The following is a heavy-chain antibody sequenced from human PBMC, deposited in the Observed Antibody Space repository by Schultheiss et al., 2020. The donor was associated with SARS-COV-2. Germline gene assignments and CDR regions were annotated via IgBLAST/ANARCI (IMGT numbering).Heavy chain of an antibody. CDR1: GYTFTGYY. V-gene: IGHV1-2*02. D-gene: IGHD3-16*01. CDR2: INPNSGGT. CDR3: ARTGGYYYYGMDV. J-gene: IGHJ6*02. Sequence: ASVKVSCKASGYTFTGYYMHWVRQAPGQGLEWMGWINPNSGGTNYAQKFQGRVTMTRDTSASTAYMELSSLRSEDTAVYYCARTGGYYYYGMDVWGQGTTVTVSS.